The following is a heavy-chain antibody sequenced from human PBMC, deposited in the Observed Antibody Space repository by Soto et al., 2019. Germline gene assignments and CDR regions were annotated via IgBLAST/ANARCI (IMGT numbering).Heavy chain of an antibody. J-gene: IGHJ4*02. D-gene: IGHD2-15*01. CDR3: AKGRTGSCYSTSAY. CDR1: GFTFSSYG. CDR2: ISYDGSNK. V-gene: IGHV3-30*18. Sequence: QVQLVESGGGVVQPGRSLRLSCVASGFTFSSYGMHWVRQAPGKGLEWVAVISYDGSNKYYADSVKGRFTISRDNSKNTRYLQMGSLRAEDTAMYYCAKGRTGSCYSTSAYWGQGTLVIVSS.